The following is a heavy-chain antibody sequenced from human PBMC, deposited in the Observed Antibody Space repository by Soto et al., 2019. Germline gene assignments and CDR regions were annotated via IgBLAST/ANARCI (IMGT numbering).Heavy chain of an antibody. Sequence: QVQLVQSGAEVKKPGASVKVSCKASGYTFTSYDINWVRQATGQGLEWMGWMNPNSGNTGYAQMFQGRVTMTRDTSISTAYMELSSLRSEDTAVYYWARGHTSSWLYGMDVWGQGTTVTVSS. D-gene: IGHD6-13*01. CDR2: MNPNSGNT. CDR3: ARGHTSSWLYGMDV. J-gene: IGHJ6*02. V-gene: IGHV1-8*01. CDR1: GYTFTSYD.